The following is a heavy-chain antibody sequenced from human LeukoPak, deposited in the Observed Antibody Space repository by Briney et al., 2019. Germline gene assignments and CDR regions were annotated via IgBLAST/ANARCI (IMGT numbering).Heavy chain of an antibody. CDR1: GGSISSGGYY. Sequence: SETLSLTCTVSGGSISSGGYYWSWIRQHPGKGLEWIGYIYYSGSTYYNPSLKSRVTISVDTSKNQFSLKLSSVTAADTAVYYCARRMSLSGSLNWGQGTLVTVSS. D-gene: IGHD3-10*01. V-gene: IGHV4-31*03. CDR2: IYYSGST. CDR3: ARRMSLSGSLN. J-gene: IGHJ4*02.